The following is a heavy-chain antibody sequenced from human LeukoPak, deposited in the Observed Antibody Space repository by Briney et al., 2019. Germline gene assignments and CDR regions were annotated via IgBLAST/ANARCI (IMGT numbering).Heavy chain of an antibody. CDR3: ARDTKGYGDYGY. J-gene: IGHJ4*02. CDR1: GGSISSGGHY. D-gene: IGHD4-17*01. Sequence: SETLSLTCTVSGGSISSGGHYWRWVRQHPGKGLEWIGNIYYSGSTYYNPSLKSRVAISLDTSKNQFSLRLSSVTAAGTAVYYCARDTKGYGDYGYWGQGTLVTVSS. V-gene: IGHV4-31*03. CDR2: IYYSGST.